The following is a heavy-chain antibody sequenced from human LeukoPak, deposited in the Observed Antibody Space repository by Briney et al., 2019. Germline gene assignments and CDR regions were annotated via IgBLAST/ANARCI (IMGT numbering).Heavy chain of an antibody. CDR1: GFTFSRYW. V-gene: IGHV3-7*01. J-gene: IGHJ6*02. Sequence: GGSLRLSCAASGFTFSRYWMSWVRQAPGDGREWVGNIKQDGSEKYYVVSVKGPFTISTDNAKNSLYLQMNSLTAEDTAVYYCARVGHSYAPPDDYFSYSGLDVWGQGTTVTVSS. D-gene: IGHD5-18*01. CDR3: ARVGHSYAPPDDYFSYSGLDV. CDR2: IKQDGSEK.